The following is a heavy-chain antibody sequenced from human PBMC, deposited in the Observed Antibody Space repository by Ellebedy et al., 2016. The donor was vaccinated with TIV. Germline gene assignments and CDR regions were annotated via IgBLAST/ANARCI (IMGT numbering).Heavy chain of an antibody. V-gene: IGHV3-23*01. J-gene: IGHJ4*02. D-gene: IGHD5-18*01. CDR2: ISGSGVT. CDR3: ARERDTAMGDY. Sequence: GESLKISCAASGFTFSSYAMSWVRQSPGKGLDWVSGISGSGVTVYAESVKGRFIISRDNAKNTLYLQMNSLGAEDTAVYYCARERDTAMGDYWGQGTLVTVSS. CDR1: GFTFSSYA.